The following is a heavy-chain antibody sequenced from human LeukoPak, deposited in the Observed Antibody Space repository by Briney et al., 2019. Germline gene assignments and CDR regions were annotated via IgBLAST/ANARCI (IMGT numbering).Heavy chain of an antibody. CDR3: ASPDGSDY. CDR2: IWFDGSNK. J-gene: IGHJ4*02. CDR1: GFTFSSYG. V-gene: IGHV3-33*01. Sequence: GGSLRLSCSASGFTFSSYGMHWVRQAPGKGLEWVATIWFDGSNKYYADSVKGRFTISRDNSKNTLYLQMNSLRAEDTAVYYCASPDGSDYWGQGTLVTVSS.